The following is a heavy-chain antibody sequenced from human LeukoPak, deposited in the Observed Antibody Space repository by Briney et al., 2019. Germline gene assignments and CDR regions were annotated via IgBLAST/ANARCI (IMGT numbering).Heavy chain of an antibody. D-gene: IGHD1-26*01. CDR1: GFTFSSYA. CDR2: ISYDGSNK. J-gene: IGHJ1*01. Sequence: GGSLRLSCAASGFTFSSYAMHWVRQAPGKGLEWVAVISYDGSNKYYADSVKGRFTISRDNSKNTLYLQMNSLRAEDTAVYYCARDRYPQIVGATTGYFQHWGQGTLVTVSS. CDR3: ARDRYPQIVGATTGYFQH. V-gene: IGHV3-30-3*01.